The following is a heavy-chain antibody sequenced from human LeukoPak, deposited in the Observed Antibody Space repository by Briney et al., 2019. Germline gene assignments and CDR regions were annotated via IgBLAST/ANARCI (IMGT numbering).Heavy chain of an antibody. CDR3: ARGMAAGMTFDD. CDR1: GYTFTSYY. V-gene: IGHV1-46*01. CDR2: INPSGGST. J-gene: IGHJ4*02. Sequence: ASVKVSCKASGYTFTSYYMHWVRQAPGQGLEWMGIINPSGGSTSYAQKFQGRVTMTTDTSTSTVYMELSSLRSEDTAVYYCARGMAAGMTFDDWGQGTLVTFAS. D-gene: IGHD6-13*01.